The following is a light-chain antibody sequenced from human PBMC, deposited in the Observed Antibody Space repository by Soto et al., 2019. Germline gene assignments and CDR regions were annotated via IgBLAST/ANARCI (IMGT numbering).Light chain of an antibody. J-gene: IGKJ1*01. CDR3: QQYNTWPGWT. Sequence: EVVMTQSPAALSVSPGERATLSCRASQSINSNLAWYQQKPGQAPRLLVYGASTMATGIPARFSGTGSGTEFTLTISSRQSEDFAVYYCQQYNTWPGWTFGQGTKLEIK. V-gene: IGKV3-15*01. CDR2: GAS. CDR1: QSINSN.